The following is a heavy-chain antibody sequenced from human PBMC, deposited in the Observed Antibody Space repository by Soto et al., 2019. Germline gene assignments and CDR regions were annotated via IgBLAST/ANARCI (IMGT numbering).Heavy chain of an antibody. CDR3: VRCGAAAAX. J-gene: IGHJ4*01. CDR2: MNPKSGTT. V-gene: IGHV1-8*02. D-gene: IGHD2-21*01. Sequence: ASVKVSCKASGYTFTTHNINWVRQATGQGLEWMGCMNPKSGTTGYVHKFQDRITLTRETSKTTAYMELSSLTSEDTAVYFCVRCGAAAAXWGQGTQVTVSX. CDR1: GYTFTTHN.